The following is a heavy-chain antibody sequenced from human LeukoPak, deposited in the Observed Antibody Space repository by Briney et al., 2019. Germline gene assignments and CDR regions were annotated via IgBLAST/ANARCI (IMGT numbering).Heavy chain of an antibody. J-gene: IGHJ6*03. CDR3: VRDIDYYGSSGFGGGYYYYYYMDV. CDR2: INPKSGGT. Sequence: ASVKVSCKASGYTFIDYHLHWVRQAPGQGLEWMGRINPKSGGTNYAQKFQGRVTMTRDTSISTAYMELSSLRSDDTAVYFCVRDIDYYGSSGFGGGYYYYYYMDVWGRGTTVTVSS. D-gene: IGHD3-22*01. V-gene: IGHV1-2*06. CDR1: GYTFIDYH.